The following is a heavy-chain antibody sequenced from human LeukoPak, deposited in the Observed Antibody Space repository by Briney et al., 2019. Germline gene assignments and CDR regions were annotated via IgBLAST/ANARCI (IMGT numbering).Heavy chain of an antibody. V-gene: IGHV3-33*01. CDR1: GFTFSSYG. Sequence: GGSLRLSCAASGFTFSSYGMHWVRQAPGKGLEWVAVIWYDGSNKYYADSVKGRFTISRDNSKNTLYLQMNSLRAEDTAVYYRARDGIVGAFDIWGQGTMVTVSS. D-gene: IGHD1-26*01. CDR3: ARDGIVGAFDI. CDR2: IWYDGSNK. J-gene: IGHJ3*02.